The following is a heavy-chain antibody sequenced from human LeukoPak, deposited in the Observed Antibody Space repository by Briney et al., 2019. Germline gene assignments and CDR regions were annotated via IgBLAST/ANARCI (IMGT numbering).Heavy chain of an antibody. CDR3: ASPNYYYYCMDV. V-gene: IGHV3-66*01. CDR1: GFTVSSNY. J-gene: IGHJ6*02. Sequence: GGSLRLSCAASGFTVSSNYMSWVRQAPGKGLEWVSVIYSGGSTYYTDSVKGRFTISRDNSKNTLYLQMNSLRAEDTAVYYCASPNYYYYCMDVWGQGTTVTVSS. CDR2: IYSGGST.